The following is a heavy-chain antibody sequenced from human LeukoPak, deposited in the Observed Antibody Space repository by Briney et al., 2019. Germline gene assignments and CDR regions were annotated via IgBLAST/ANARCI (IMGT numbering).Heavy chain of an antibody. CDR3: AKATSRYGDYASFDY. J-gene: IGHJ4*02. V-gene: IGHV3-9*03. Sequence: GGTLRLSCAASGFTFDDYAMHWVRQAPGKGLEWVSGISWNSGSIGYADSVKGRFTISRDNAKNSLYLQMNSLRAEDMALYYCAKATSRYGDYASFDYWGQGTLVTVSS. CDR1: GFTFDDYA. CDR2: ISWNSGSI. D-gene: IGHD4-17*01.